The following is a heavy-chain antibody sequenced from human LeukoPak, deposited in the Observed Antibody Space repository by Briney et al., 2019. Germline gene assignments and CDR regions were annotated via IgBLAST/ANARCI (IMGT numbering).Heavy chain of an antibody. CDR3: ARHWYGGTYFFDY. V-gene: IGHV4-59*08. CDR2: IYYTGST. CDR1: GGSLNSYY. Sequence: SETQTLTCIVSGGSLNSYYWSWIRQPPGKGLEWIGCIYYTGSTNYNPSLTSRVIISVDTSKNQFSLQLTSVAAADTAVYYCARHWYGGTYFFDYWGQGTLVTVSS. D-gene: IGHD4-23*01. J-gene: IGHJ4*02.